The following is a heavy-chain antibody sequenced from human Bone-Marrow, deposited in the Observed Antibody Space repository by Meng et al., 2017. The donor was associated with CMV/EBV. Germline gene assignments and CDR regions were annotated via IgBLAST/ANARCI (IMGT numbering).Heavy chain of an antibody. CDR1: GFTFSSYS. CDR3: ARGLWFGDNYFSY. D-gene: IGHD3-10*01. Sequence: AASGFTFSSYSMNWVRQAPGKGLEWVSSISSSSSYIYYADSVKGRFTISRDNAKNSLYLQMNSLRAEDTAVYYCARGLWFGDNYFSYWGQGTLVTVSS. CDR2: ISSSSSYI. J-gene: IGHJ4*02. V-gene: IGHV3-21*01.